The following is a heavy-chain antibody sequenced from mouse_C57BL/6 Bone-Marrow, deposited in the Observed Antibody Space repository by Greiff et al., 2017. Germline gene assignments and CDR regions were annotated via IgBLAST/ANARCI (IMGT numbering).Heavy chain of an antibody. CDR3: ARHTYYSNPAWFAY. CDR1: GFTFSSYG. J-gene: IGHJ3*01. D-gene: IGHD2-5*01. V-gene: IGHV5-6*01. CDR2: ISSGGSYT. Sequence: EVKLMESGGDLVKPGGSLKLSCAASGFTFSSYGMSWVRQTPDKRLEWVATISSGGSYTYYPDSVKGRFTISRDNAKNTLYLQMSSLKSEDTAMYYCARHTYYSNPAWFAYWGQGTLVTVSA.